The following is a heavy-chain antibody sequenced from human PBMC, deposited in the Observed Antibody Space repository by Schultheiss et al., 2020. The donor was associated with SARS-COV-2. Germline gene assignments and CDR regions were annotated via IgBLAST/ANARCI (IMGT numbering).Heavy chain of an antibody. CDR1: GFTFSSYE. J-gene: IGHJ4*02. Sequence: GGSLRLSCAASGFTFSSYEMNWVRQAPGKGLEWVSYISSSGSTIYYADSVKGRFTISRDNAKNSLYLQMNSLRAEDTAVYYCARDYYDSSGYYYSDYWGQGTLVTVSS. CDR2: ISSSGSTI. CDR3: ARDYYDSSGYYYSDY. D-gene: IGHD3-22*01. V-gene: IGHV3-48*03.